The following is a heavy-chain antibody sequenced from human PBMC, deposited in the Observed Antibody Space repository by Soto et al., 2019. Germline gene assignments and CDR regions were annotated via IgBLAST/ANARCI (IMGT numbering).Heavy chain of an antibody. V-gene: IGHV4-39*01. J-gene: IGHJ4*02. CDR3: ARRLFSSSWPSYFDY. CDR1: GGSISSNNFH. Sequence: SETLSLTCTVSGGSISSNNFHWGWIRQPPGKGLEWIGNIYYTGITYYNPSLKSRVTISVDTSKNQFSLKLTSVTAADTAVYYCARRLFSSSWPSYFDYWGQGALVTVFS. CDR2: IYYTGIT. D-gene: IGHD6-13*01.